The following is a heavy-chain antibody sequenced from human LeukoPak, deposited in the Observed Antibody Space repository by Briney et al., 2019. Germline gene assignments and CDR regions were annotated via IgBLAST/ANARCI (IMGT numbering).Heavy chain of an antibody. CDR2: IYYSGST. CDR3: ARVGNCSSTSCYTGYYYMDV. J-gene: IGHJ6*03. CDR1: GGSISSYY. Sequence: PSETLSLTCTVSGGSISSYYWSWIGHPPGKGLDWIAHIYYSGSTNYNPSLKSRVTISVDASKNQFSLKLSSVTAADTAVYYCARVGNCSSTSCYTGYYYMDVWGKGTTVTVSS. D-gene: IGHD2-2*02. V-gene: IGHV4-59*01.